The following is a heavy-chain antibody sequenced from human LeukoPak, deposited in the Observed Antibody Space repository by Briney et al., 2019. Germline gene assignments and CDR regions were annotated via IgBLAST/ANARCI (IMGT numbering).Heavy chain of an antibody. J-gene: IGHJ4*02. CDR2: INHSGST. CDR1: GGSFSGYY. CDR3: ARGGGYSYGYRLSYYFDY. D-gene: IGHD5-18*01. V-gene: IGHV4-34*01. Sequence: SETLSLTCAVYGGSFSGYYWSWIRQPPGKGLEWIGEINHSGSTNYNPPLKSRVTISVDTSKNQFSLKLSSVTAADTAVYYCARGGGYSYGYRLSYYFDYWGQGTLVTVSS.